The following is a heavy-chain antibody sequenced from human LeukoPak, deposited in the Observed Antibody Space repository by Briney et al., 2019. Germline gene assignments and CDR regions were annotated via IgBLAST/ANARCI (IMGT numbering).Heavy chain of an antibody. J-gene: IGHJ3*02. CDR3: AREQTIVGATIDAFDI. Sequence: SVKVSCKASGGTFSSYAISWVRQAPGQGLEWMGGIIPIFGTANYARKFQGRVTITADESTSTAYMELSSLRSEDTAVYYCAREQTIVGATIDAFDIWGQGTMVTVSS. D-gene: IGHD1-26*01. CDR1: GGTFSSYA. V-gene: IGHV1-69*13. CDR2: IIPIFGTA.